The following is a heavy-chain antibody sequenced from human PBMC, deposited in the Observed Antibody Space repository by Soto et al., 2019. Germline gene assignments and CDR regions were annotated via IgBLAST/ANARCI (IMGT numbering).Heavy chain of an antibody. CDR1: GYTFTSYG. J-gene: IGHJ6*01. D-gene: IGHD3-22*01. Sequence: GSVTVAYQSSGYTFTSYGMGSVRQAAGRGLDGVGRISASTRNTNYAQKLQGRVNMTTPTSTSTAYMELRSSRSGDTAVYYWARDGLSGGSSGYSYYYYGTDAWGQGTTAPSPQ. CDR3: ARDGLSGGSSGYSYYYYGTDA. CDR2: ISASTRNT. V-gene: IGHV1-18*01.